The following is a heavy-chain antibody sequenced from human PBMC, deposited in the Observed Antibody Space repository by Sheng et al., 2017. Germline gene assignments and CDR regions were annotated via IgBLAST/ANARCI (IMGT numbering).Heavy chain of an antibody. D-gene: IGHD3-10*02. CDR2: IYHSGST. CDR3: ARGRRGQFDWYYVVLEGYT. J-gene: IGHJ3*01. CDR1: GYSISSGYY. V-gene: IGHV4-38-2*02. Sequence: QVQLQESGPGLVKPSETLSLTCTVSGYSISSGYYWGWIRQPPGKGLEWIGSIYHSGSTYYNPSLKSRVTISVDTSKNQFSLKLSSVTAADTAVYYCARGRRGQFDWYYVVLEGYTWGQG.